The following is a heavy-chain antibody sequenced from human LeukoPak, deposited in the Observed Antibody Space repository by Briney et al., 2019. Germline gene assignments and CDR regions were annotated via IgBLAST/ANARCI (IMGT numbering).Heavy chain of an antibody. CDR2: ISYDGSNK. D-gene: IGHD3-10*01. J-gene: IGHJ4*02. CDR1: GFTFSSYA. CDR3: ARGLLWFGESLDY. V-gene: IGHV3-30-3*01. Sequence: PGGSLRLSCAASGFTFSSYAMHWVRQAPGKGLEWVAVISYDGSNKYYADSVKGRFTISRDNSKNTLYLQMNSLRAEDTAVYYCARGLLWFGESLDYWGQGTLVTVSS.